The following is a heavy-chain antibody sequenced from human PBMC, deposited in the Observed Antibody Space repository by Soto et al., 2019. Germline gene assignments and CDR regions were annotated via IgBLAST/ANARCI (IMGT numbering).Heavy chain of an antibody. Sequence: SETLSVTCAISDYSISSDYYWGWIRQAPGKGLEWIGTIYHSGSTYYNPSLKSRVTISVDTSKNQLSLRLSSVTAADTAVYYCVREGYDLLTTSLRGFFDYWDQGTLVTV. CDR2: IYHSGST. J-gene: IGHJ4*02. CDR1: DYSISSDYY. CDR3: VREGYDLLTTSLRGFFDY. D-gene: IGHD3-9*01. V-gene: IGHV4-38-2*02.